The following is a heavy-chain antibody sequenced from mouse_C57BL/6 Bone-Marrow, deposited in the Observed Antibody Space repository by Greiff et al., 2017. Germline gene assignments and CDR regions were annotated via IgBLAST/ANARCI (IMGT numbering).Heavy chain of an antibody. CDR3: ARGSYYYGLYYAMDY. V-gene: IGHV1-39*01. CDR2: INPNYGTT. J-gene: IGHJ4*01. D-gene: IGHD1-1*01. CDR1: GYSFTDYN. Sequence: VQLKESGPELVKPGASVKISCKASGYSFTDYNMNWVKQSNGKSLEWIGVINPNYGTTSYNQKFKGKATLTVDQSSSTAYMQLNSLTSEDSAVYYCARGSYYYGLYYAMDYWGQGTSVTVSS.